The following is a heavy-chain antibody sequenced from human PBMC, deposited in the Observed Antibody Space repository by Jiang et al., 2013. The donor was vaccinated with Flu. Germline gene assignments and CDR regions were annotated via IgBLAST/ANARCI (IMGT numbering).Heavy chain of an antibody. CDR1: GGSMNSYY. CDR3: ARDRTVTPFYY. J-gene: IGHJ4*02. CDR2: IYYSGST. Sequence: GSGLVKPSETLSLTCTVSGGSMNSYYWSWIRQPPGKGLEWIGYIYYSGSTNYNPSLKSRVTISVDTSKNQFSLKLSSVTAADTAVYYCARDRTVTPFYYWGQGTLVTVSS. D-gene: IGHD4-17*01. V-gene: IGHV4-59*01.